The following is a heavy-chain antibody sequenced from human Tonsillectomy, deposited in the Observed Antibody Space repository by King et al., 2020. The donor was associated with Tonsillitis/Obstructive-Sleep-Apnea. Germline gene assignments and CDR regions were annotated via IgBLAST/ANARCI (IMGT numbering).Heavy chain of an antibody. D-gene: IGHD7-27*01. J-gene: IGHJ6*02. CDR3: ARGNWGVRDG. Sequence: QLQESGPGLVKSSETLSLTCTVSGGSISSFYWSWVRQPPGKGLEWIGYISDSGSTDYNPSLKSLVTISLDTSKNQFSLKVNSVTAADTAVYYCARGNWGVRDGWGQGTTVTVSS. V-gene: IGHV4-59*01. CDR1: GGSISSFY. CDR2: ISDSGST.